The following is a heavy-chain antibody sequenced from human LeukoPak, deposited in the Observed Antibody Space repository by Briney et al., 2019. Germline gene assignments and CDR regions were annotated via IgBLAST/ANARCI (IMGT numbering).Heavy chain of an antibody. V-gene: IGHV3-66*01. CDR1: GFTVSNNY. D-gene: IGHD2-21*02. Sequence: GWSLRLSCAASGFTVSNNYMGWVRQAPGKGLEWVSFIYSDISTYYADSVKGRFTISRDDSKNTLFLQMNSLRAEDTAVYYCARGVTAVPAWGQGTLVTVSS. CDR3: ARGVTAVPA. J-gene: IGHJ5*02. CDR2: IYSDIST.